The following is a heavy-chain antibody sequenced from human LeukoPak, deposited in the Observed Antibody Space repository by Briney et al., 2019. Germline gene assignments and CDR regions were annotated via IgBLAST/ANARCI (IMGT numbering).Heavy chain of an antibody. V-gene: IGHV4-59*01. CDR2: IYYSGST. CDR1: GGSISSYY. J-gene: IGHJ6*02. CDR3: ARDRLIAAADAYYYYGMDV. D-gene: IGHD6-13*01. Sequence: SETLSLTCTVSGGSISSYYWSWVRQPPGKGLEWIGYIYYSGSTNYNPSLKSRVTISVDTSKNQFSLKLSSVTAADTAVYYCARDRLIAAADAYYYYGMDVWGQGTTVTVSS.